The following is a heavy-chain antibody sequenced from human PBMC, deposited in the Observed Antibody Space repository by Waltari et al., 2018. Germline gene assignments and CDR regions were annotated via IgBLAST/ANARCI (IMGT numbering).Heavy chain of an antibody. Sequence: QLQLQESGPGLVKPSETLSLTCTVSGGSIRSSSYYWGWNRQPPGKGLEWIGSIYYSGSTYYNPSLKSRVTISVDTSKNQFSLKLSSVTAADTAVYYCAREQMTTVTTDAFDIWGQGTMVTVSS. CDR1: GGSIRSSSYY. CDR3: AREQMTTVTTDAFDI. V-gene: IGHV4-39*02. D-gene: IGHD4-17*01. CDR2: IYYSGST. J-gene: IGHJ3*02.